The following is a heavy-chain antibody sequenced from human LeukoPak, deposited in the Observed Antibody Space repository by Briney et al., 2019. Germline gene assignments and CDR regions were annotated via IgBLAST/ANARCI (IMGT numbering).Heavy chain of an antibody. V-gene: IGHV3-64*04. CDR1: GFTFNRFY. CDR3: ARGPYCSSTSCPPRFDP. Sequence: GGSLRLSCSASGFTFNRFYLHWVRQAPGKGLEFVSHISSNGATTYYADSVKGRFTISRDNSKNTLYLQMNSLRAEDTAVYYCARGPYCSSTSCPPRFDPWGQGTLVTVSS. D-gene: IGHD2-2*01. CDR2: ISSNGATT. J-gene: IGHJ5*02.